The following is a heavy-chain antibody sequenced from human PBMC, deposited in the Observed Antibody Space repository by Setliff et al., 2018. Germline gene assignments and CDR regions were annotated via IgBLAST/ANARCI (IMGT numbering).Heavy chain of an antibody. J-gene: IGHJ6*03. CDR2: IWYDGSNK. Sequence: HPGGSLRLSCAASGFTFSSYSMNWVRQAPGKGLEWVAVIWYDGSNKYYADSVKGRFTISRDNSKNTLYLQMNSLRAEDTAVYYCAKEAANYYYYMDVWGKGTTVTVSS. CDR3: AKEAANYYYYMDV. V-gene: IGHV3-33*06. D-gene: IGHD2-15*01. CDR1: GFTFSSYS.